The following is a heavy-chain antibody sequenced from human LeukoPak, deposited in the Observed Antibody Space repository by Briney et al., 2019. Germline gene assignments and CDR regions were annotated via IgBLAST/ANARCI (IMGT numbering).Heavy chain of an antibody. CDR1: GFTLSSYA. CDR2: ISGSGGST. Sequence: GGSLRLSCAASGFTLSSYAMSWVRQAPGKGLEWVSAISGSGGSTYYADSVKGRFTISRDNSKNTLYLQMNSLRAEDTAVYYCAKGVGYYYYMDVWGKGTTVTVSS. CDR3: AKGVGYYYYMDV. J-gene: IGHJ6*03. V-gene: IGHV3-23*01.